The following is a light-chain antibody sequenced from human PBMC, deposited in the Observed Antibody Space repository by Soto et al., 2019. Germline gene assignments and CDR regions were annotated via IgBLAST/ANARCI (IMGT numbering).Light chain of an antibody. J-gene: IGLJ2*01. CDR2: QDN. CDR1: KLGEKY. V-gene: IGLV3-1*01. Sequence: SYELTQPPSVSVSPGQTASITCSGDKLGEKYASWYQQKSGQSPMLVIYQDNKRPSGISERFSGSNSGNTATLTISGTHVVDEADYYCQAWDSSISVVFGGRTKITVL. CDR3: QAWDSSISVV.